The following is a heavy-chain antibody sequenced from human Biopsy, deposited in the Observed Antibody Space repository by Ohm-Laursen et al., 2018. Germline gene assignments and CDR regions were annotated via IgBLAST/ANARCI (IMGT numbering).Heavy chain of an antibody. V-gene: IGHV4-4*07. CDR3: ARGTGRYYVYGAFDI. CDR1: GDSISSYY. Sequence: SETLSLTCTVSGDSISSYYWSWIRQPPGKGLEWIGRIYASETTHFNPSLRSRLIMSVDTSRNQFSLRLSSVTAADTAVYYCARGTGRYYVYGAFDIWGQGTVVTVSS. J-gene: IGHJ3*02. CDR2: IYASETT. D-gene: IGHD1-26*01.